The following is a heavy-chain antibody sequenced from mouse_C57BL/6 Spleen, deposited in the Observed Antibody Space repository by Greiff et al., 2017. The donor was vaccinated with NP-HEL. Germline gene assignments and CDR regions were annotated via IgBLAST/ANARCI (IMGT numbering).Heavy chain of an antibody. J-gene: IGHJ3*01. D-gene: IGHD2-1*01. V-gene: IGHV1-85*01. CDR1: GYTFTSYD. CDR3: ARRGLLQAWFAY. CDR2: IYPRAGST. Sequence: QVQLQQSGPELVKPGASVKLSCKASGYTFTSYDINWVKQRPGQGLEWIGWIYPRAGSTKYNEKFKGKATLTVDTSSSTAYMELHSLTSEDSAVYFCARRGLLQAWFAYWGQGTLVTVSA.